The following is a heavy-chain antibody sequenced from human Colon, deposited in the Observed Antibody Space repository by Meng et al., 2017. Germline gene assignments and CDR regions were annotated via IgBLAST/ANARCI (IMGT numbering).Heavy chain of an antibody. J-gene: IGHJ4*02. CDR2: IHYSGNS. CDR1: GASISGSQW. D-gene: IGHD7-27*01. V-gene: IGHV4-4*02. Sequence: VRLQESGPGLVKPSEPLSLNCAVSGASISGSQWWGWVRQSPEKGLEWIGEIHYSGNSNYNPSLKSRVTMPMDKSKNHFSLNLTSVTAADTAIYYCVRGYLGTPVVHFDSWGQGALVTVSS. CDR3: VRGYLGTPVVHFDS.